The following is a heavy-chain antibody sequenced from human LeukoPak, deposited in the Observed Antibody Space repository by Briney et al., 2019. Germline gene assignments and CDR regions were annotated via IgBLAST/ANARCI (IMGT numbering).Heavy chain of an antibody. CDR3: AKRGPATVATQAYFDY. J-gene: IGHJ4*02. V-gene: IGHV3-23*01. D-gene: IGHD4-23*01. CDR1: GFTFSSFG. CDR2: ITNSGGST. Sequence: GGSLRLSCAASGFTFSSFGMSWVRQAPGKGLEWVSTITNSGGSTYYADSLKGWFTISRDNSKNTLYLEMNSLRAEDTAVYYCAKRGPATVATQAYFDYWGQGTLVTVSS.